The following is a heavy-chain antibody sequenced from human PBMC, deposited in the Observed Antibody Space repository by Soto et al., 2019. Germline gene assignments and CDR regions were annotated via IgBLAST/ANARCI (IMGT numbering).Heavy chain of an antibody. D-gene: IGHD1-26*01. V-gene: IGHV1-58*01. CDR3: AAVDRGTFDY. CDR2: IVVGSGNT. J-gene: IGHJ4*02. CDR1: GFTFTSSA. Sequence: QMQLVQSGPEVKKHGTSVKVSCKASGFTFTSSAVPWVRQARGQRLEWLGWIVVGSGNTNYAQKFQERVTITGDMSTSTAYMELSSLRSEDTAVYYCAAVDRGTFDYWGQGTRVTFSS.